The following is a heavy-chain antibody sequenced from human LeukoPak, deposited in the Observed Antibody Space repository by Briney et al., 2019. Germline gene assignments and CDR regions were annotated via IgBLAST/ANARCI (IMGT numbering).Heavy chain of an antibody. CDR2: IYHSGST. Sequence: SETLSFTCAVSGGSISSGGYSWSWIRQPPGKGLEWIGYIYHSGSTYYNPSLKSRVTISVDRSKNQFSLKLSSVTAADTAVYYCARGDSGYYWLFDYWGQGTLVTVSS. CDR1: GGSISSGGYS. J-gene: IGHJ4*02. D-gene: IGHD3-22*01. CDR3: ARGDSGYYWLFDY. V-gene: IGHV4-30-2*01.